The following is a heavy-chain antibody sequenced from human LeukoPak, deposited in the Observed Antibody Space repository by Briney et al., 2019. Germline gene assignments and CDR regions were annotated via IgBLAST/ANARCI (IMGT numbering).Heavy chain of an antibody. CDR2: NNHSGST. CDR3: ARGHLGYCSSTSCYGYYFDY. D-gene: IGHD2-2*01. J-gene: IGHJ4*02. Sequence: PSETLSLTCAVYGGSFSGYYWSWIRQPPGKGLEWIGENNHSGSTNYNPSLKSRVTISVDTSKNQFSLKLSSVTAADTAVYYCARGHLGYCSSTSCYGYYFDYWGQGTLVTVSS. CDR1: GGSFSGYY. V-gene: IGHV4-34*01.